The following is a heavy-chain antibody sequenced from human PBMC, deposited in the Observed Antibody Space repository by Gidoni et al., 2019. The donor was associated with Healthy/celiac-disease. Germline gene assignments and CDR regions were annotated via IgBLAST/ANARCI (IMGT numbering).Heavy chain of an antibody. V-gene: IGHV3-48*02. CDR3: ARRGQFKSRIAVAMVH. CDR2: ISSSSSTI. D-gene: IGHD6-19*01. Sequence: EVQLVESGGGLVQPGGSLRLSCAASGFTFSSYSMNWVRQAPGKGLEWVSYISSSSSTIYYADSVKGRFTISRDNAKNSLYLQMNSLRDEDTAVYYCARRGQFKSRIAVAMVHWGQGTLVTVSS. J-gene: IGHJ4*02. CDR1: GFTFSSYS.